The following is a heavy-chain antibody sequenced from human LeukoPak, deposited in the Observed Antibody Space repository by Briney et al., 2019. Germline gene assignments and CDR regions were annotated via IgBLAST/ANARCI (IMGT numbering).Heavy chain of an antibody. J-gene: IGHJ4*02. CDR2: IYSGGST. Sequence: PGGSLRLSCAASGFTVSSNYMSWVRQAPGKGLEWVSVIYSGGSTYYADSVKGRFTISRDNSKNTLYLQMNSLRAEDTAVYYCARSGSVAGLSRGDYYFDYWGQGTLVTVSS. D-gene: IGHD6-19*01. CDR3: ARSGSVAGLSRGDYYFDY. V-gene: IGHV3-53*01. CDR1: GFTVSSNY.